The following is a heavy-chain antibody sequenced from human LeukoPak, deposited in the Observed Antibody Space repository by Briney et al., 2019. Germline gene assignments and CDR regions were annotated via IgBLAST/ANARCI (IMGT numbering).Heavy chain of an antibody. CDR3: AKDSSYASGAFDI. D-gene: IGHD5-18*01. Sequence: GGSLRLSCAASGFTFDDYAMHWVRQAPGKGLEWVSGISWNSGSIGYADSVKGRFTISRDNAKNSLYLQMNSLGAEDMALYYCAKDSSYASGAFDIWGQGTMVTVSS. CDR2: ISWNSGSI. V-gene: IGHV3-9*03. CDR1: GFTFDDYA. J-gene: IGHJ3*02.